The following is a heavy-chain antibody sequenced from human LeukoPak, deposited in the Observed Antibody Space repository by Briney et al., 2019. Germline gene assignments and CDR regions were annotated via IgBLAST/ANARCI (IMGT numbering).Heavy chain of an antibody. CDR1: GFTVSSNY. V-gene: IGHV3-53*01. D-gene: IGHD6-19*01. CDR2: IYSGGTT. Sequence: GGSLRLSCAASGFTVSSNYMSWVRQAPGKGLEWVSVIYSGGTTYYADSVKGRFTISRDNARNSLYLQMNSLRAEDTAVYYCARDGPYSSGFWGQGTLVTVSS. CDR3: ARDGPYSSGF. J-gene: IGHJ4*02.